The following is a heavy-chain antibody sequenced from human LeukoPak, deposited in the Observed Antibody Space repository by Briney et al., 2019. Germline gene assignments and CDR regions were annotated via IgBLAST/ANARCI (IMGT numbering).Heavy chain of an antibody. CDR3: ARQMTVTGTRGFDY. Sequence: PSQTLSLTCDVSGGSISRLNWCSWVRQPPGKGLEWIGEIQFTGSTHYNPSLKSRVTISVDESRNQFPLKLSSVTAADTAVYYCARQMTVTGTRGFDYWGQGILVTVSS. V-gene: IGHV4-4*02. J-gene: IGHJ4*02. CDR2: IQFTGST. CDR1: GGSISRLNW. D-gene: IGHD1-20*01.